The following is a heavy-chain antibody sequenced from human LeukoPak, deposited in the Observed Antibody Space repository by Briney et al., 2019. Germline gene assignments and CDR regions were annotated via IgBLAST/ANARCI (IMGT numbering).Heavy chain of an antibody. Sequence: GTLSLSCTVSSVSISSGSYYWGWIRPPPGKGLEWIGSIYYSGSTSYHPSLDSRPTISVDTTNNQVSLKVTSVTDADTAVYHCARHRGSSAYYSFVYWGQGTQVTVSS. CDR2: IYYSGST. CDR3: ARHRGSSAYYSFVY. V-gene: IGHV4-39*01. D-gene: IGHD3-22*01. J-gene: IGHJ4*02. CDR1: SVSISSGSYY.